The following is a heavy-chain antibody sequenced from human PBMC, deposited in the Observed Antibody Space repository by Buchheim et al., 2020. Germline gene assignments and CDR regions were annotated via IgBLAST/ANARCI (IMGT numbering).Heavy chain of an antibody. J-gene: IGHJ6*03. CDR2: IWFDGKST. D-gene: IGHD1-14*01. CDR3: ARSGEHLYYYMDL. V-gene: IGHV3-33*01. Sequence: QVQLVESGGGVVQPGRSLRLSCAASGFTFTSYGMNWVRQAPGKGLERVADIWFDGKSTSYADSGEGGFTIPRDTSKTTRYLQMKGLRAEDTAVYYCARSGEHLYYYMDLWGKGTT. CDR1: GFTFTSYG.